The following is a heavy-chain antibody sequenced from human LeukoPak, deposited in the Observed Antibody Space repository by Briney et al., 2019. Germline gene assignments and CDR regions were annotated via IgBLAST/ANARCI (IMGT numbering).Heavy chain of an antibody. V-gene: IGHV3-48*03. J-gene: IGHJ3*02. CDR3: ARDDYNWNVDAFEI. Sequence: PGGSLRLSCAASGFTFSSYEMNWVRQAPGKGLEWVSYISSSGSTIYYADSVKGRFTISRDNPKKSLYLQMNSLRAEDTAVYYCARDDYNWNVDAFEIWGQGSMVTVSS. D-gene: IGHD1-20*01. CDR1: GFTFSSYE. CDR2: ISSSGSTI.